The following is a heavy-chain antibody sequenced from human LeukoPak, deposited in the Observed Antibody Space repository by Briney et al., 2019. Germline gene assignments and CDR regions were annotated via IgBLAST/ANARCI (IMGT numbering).Heavy chain of an antibody. CDR1: GYTFTSYG. J-gene: IGHJ5*02. D-gene: IGHD3-22*01. V-gene: IGHV1-18*01. Sequence: GASVKVSCKASGYTFTSYGISWVRQAPGQGLEWVGWISAYNGNTNYAQKLQGRVTMTTDTSTSTAYMELRSLRSDDTAVYYCAREDYYDSSGGDGYNWFDPWGQGTLVTVSS. CDR2: ISAYNGNT. CDR3: AREDYYDSSGGDGYNWFDP.